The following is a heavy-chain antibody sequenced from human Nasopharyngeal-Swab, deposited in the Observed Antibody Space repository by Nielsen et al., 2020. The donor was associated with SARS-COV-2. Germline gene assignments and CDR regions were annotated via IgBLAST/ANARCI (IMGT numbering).Heavy chain of an antibody. Sequence: GSLRLSCAVYGGSFSGYYWSWIRQPPGKGREWIGEINHSGSTNYNPSLKSRVTISVHTSKNQFSLKLSSVTAADTAVFYCARRGIYYDFWSGYYGWFDPWGQGTLVTVSS. CDR2: INHSGST. V-gene: IGHV4-34*01. CDR1: GGSFSGYY. CDR3: ARRGIYYDFWSGYYGWFDP. D-gene: IGHD3-3*01. J-gene: IGHJ5*02.